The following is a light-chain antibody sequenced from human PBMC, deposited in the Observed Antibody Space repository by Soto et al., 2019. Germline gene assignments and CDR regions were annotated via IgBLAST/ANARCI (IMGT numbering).Light chain of an antibody. CDR3: QQYSDYSAHGLT. Sequence: DIQMTQSPSSLSASVGDRVSITCRASQTIRKYLNWYQQKPGKAPELLIHSASTLQTGVPSRFSGSGSGTEFTLTITSVQPDDFATYYCQQYSDYSAHGLTFGGGTKVDIK. J-gene: IGKJ4*01. CDR1: QTIRKY. V-gene: IGKV1-39*01. CDR2: SAS.